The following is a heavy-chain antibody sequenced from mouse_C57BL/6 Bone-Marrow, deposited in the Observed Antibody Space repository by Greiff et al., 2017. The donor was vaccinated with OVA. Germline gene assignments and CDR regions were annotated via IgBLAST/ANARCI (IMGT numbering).Heavy chain of an antibody. D-gene: IGHD1-1*01. J-gene: IGHJ1*03. CDR1: GYAFSSSW. Sequence: VQLVESGPELVKPGASVKISCKASGYAFSSSWMNWVKQRPGKGLEWIGRIYPGDGDTNYNGKFKGKATLTADKSSSTAYMQLSSLTSEDSAVYFCAREGVTVVPHWYFDVWGTGTTVTVSS. V-gene: IGHV1-82*01. CDR3: AREGVTVVPHWYFDV. CDR2: IYPGDGDT.